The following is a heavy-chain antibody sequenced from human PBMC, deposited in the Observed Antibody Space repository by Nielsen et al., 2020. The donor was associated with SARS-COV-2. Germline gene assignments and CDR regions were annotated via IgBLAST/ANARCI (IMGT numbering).Heavy chain of an antibody. D-gene: IGHD5-12*01. CDR3: ASDPSYASSWLHYFDF. CDR1: GFNFNTYA. V-gene: IGHV3-48*02. CDR2: ISASSANI. Sequence: GESLKISCAAPGFNFNTYAMNWVRQAPGKGLEWVAYISASSANIHYAASVNGRFTVSRDNAKNSLYLQMNNLRDEDTAVYYCASDPSYASSWLHYFDFWGQGTLVTVSS. J-gene: IGHJ4*02.